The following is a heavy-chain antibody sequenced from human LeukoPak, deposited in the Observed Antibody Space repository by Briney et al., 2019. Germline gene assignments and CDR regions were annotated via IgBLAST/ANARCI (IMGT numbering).Heavy chain of an antibody. CDR1: GFTFSSFA. V-gene: IGHV3-23*01. CDR3: AKGRAVAGPIPVDY. J-gene: IGHJ4*02. Sequence: PGGSLRLSCAASGFTFSSFAMSWVRQAPGKGLEWASAIGGSGGSPYYADSVKGRFTISRDNSKNTLYLQVNSLRAEDTAVYYCAKGRAVAGPIPVDYWGQGTLVTVSS. D-gene: IGHD6-19*01. CDR2: IGGSGGSP.